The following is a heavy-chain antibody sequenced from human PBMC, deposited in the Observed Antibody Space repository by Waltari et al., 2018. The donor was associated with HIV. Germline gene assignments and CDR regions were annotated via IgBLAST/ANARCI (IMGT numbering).Heavy chain of an antibody. CDR3: ARSLMWFGDGAR. D-gene: IGHD3-10*01. V-gene: IGHV4-61*01. CDR2: IYYTGNT. CDR1: GTSLGSGSYY. Sequence: QVQLQESGPGLVKPSETLSLTCTVSGTSLGSGSYYWSWIRQSPGKKLEWLGWIYYTGNTNYNPSLERRLTLSVDTSKNQFALRLNSVTAADTAVYYGARSLMWFGDGARWGQGTLVTVSS. J-gene: IGHJ4*02.